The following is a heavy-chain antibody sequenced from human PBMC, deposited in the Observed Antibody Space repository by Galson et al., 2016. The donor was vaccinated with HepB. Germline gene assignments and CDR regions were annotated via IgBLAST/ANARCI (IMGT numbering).Heavy chain of an antibody. J-gene: IGHJ6*02. Sequence: SLRLSCAASGFTFNTYTMHWVRQAPGKGLEYVSAISSNGRSTYYADSVKGRFTISRDNSKNTLYLQMSSLRAEDTAVYYCVRWHYGMHVWGQGTTVTVSS. CDR2: ISSNGRST. CDR1: GFTFNTYT. D-gene: IGHD5-24*01. V-gene: IGHV3-64D*08. CDR3: VRWHYGMHV.